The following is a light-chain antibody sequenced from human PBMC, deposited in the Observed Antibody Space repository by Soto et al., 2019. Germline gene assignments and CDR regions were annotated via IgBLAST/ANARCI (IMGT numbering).Light chain of an antibody. J-gene: IGLJ3*02. CDR1: TGAVTSGNY. Sequence: QTVVTQEPSLTVSPGGTVTLTCASSTGAVTSGNYPSWFQQKSGQAPRTLIYTTDDKHSWTPARFSGSLLGGKAALTLSGVQPEDEAEYYCLLYYGGAHLVFGGGTKLTVL. V-gene: IGLV7-43*01. CDR3: LLYYGGAHLV. CDR2: TTD.